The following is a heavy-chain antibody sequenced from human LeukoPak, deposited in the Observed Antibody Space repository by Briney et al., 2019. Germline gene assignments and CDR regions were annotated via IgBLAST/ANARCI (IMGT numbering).Heavy chain of an antibody. CDR3: AKDYERFYYYMDV. D-gene: IGHD3-3*01. V-gene: IGHV3-23*01. Sequence: GGSLRLSCAASGFTFSNFDMSWVRQAPGKGLEWVSTISGSGGRTYYLDSVKGRFTISRDNSKNTLYLQMNSLRAEDTAVYYCAKDYERFYYYMDVWGKGTTVTVSS. J-gene: IGHJ6*03. CDR1: GFTFSNFD. CDR2: ISGSGGRT.